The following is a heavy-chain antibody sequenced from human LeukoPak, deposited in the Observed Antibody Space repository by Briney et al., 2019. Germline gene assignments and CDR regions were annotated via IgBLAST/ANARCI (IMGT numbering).Heavy chain of an antibody. CDR3: ASLIWSGYYRPDYFDY. D-gene: IGHD3-3*01. CDR1: GGSFSGYY. V-gene: IGHV4-34*01. CDR2: INHSGST. Sequence: PSETLSLTCAVYGGSFSGYYWSWIRQPPGKGLEWIGEINHSGSTNYNPSLKGRVTISVDTSKNQFSLKLSSVTAADTAVYYCASLIWSGYYRPDYFDYWGQGTLVTVSS. J-gene: IGHJ4*02.